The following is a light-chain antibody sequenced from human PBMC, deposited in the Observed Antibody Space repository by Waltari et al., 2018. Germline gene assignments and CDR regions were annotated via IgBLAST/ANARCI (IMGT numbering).Light chain of an antibody. CDR2: KAS. J-gene: IGKJ2*01. Sequence: DIQMTQSPSTLSASIGDRVTFTCRASQSINSWLAWYPQKPGKAPKLLIYKASNLDSGVPSRFSGSGSGTEFTVTISSLQPDDLATYYCQQYDSFPYTFGQGTKLEIK. V-gene: IGKV1-5*03. CDR1: QSINSW. CDR3: QQYDSFPYT.